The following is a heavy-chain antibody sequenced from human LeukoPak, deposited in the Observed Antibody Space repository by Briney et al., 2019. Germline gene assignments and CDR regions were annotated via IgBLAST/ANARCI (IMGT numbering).Heavy chain of an antibody. Sequence: ASVKVSCKVSGYTLTELSMHWVRQAPGKGLEWMGGFDPEDGETIYAQKFQGRVTMTEDTSTDTAYMELSSLRSEDTAVYYCATRVVQLRFLEWPIPRFDYWGQGTLVTVSS. CDR1: GYTLTELS. CDR3: ATRVVQLRFLEWPIPRFDY. J-gene: IGHJ4*02. CDR2: FDPEDGET. V-gene: IGHV1-24*01. D-gene: IGHD3-3*01.